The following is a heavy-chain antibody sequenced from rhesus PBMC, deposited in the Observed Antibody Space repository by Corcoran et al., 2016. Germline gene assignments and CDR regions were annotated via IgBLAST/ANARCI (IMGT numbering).Heavy chain of an antibody. V-gene: IGHV4-65*01. CDR1: GGSVSSSNW. CDR3: ANSYY. CDR2: ISGSSGST. J-gene: IGHJ4*01. D-gene: IGHD3-9*01. Sequence: QVQLQESGPGLVKPSETLSLTCAVSGGSVSSSNWWRWIRQPPGKGLEWIGYISGSSGSTYYNPSLKSRVTISTDTSKNQFSLKLSSVTAADTAVYYCANSYYWGQGVLVTVSS.